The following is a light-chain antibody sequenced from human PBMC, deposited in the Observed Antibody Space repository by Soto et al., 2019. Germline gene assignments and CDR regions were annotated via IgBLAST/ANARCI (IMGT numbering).Light chain of an antibody. V-gene: IGLV2-14*03. CDR1: SSDVGAYIF. J-gene: IGLJ1*01. CDR2: DII. Sequence: QSVLTQPASVSGSPGQSITISCTGTSSDVGAYIFVSWYQQHPGKAPKLMIYDIINRPSGDSNRFSGSKSGNTASLTISGLQAEDEADYYCVSFTTSRSYVVGTGTKVTAL. CDR3: VSFTTSRSYV.